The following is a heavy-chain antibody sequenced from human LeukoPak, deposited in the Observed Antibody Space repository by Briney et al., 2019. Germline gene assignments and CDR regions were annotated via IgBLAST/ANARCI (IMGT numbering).Heavy chain of an antibody. Sequence: GGSLRLSCAASGFTFDDYAMHWVRQAPGKGLEWVSGISWNSGSIGYADSVKGRFTISRDNAKNSLYLQMNSLGAEDTALYYCAKDIIGSGGSCFDYWGQGTLVAVSS. CDR2: ISWNSGSI. CDR1: GFTFDDYA. D-gene: IGHD2-15*01. V-gene: IGHV3-9*01. J-gene: IGHJ4*02. CDR3: AKDIIGSGGSCFDY.